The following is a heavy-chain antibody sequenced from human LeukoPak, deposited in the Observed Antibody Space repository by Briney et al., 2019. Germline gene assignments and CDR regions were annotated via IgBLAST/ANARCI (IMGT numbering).Heavy chain of an antibody. Sequence: ASVKVSCKASGYIFTGYYIHWVRQAPGQGLEWMGRINPNSGGTNYAQKFQGRVTMTRDTSISTAYMELSRLRSDDTAVYYCASLDIVVVPAAMGVLWFDPWGRGTLVTVSS. CDR2: INPNSGGT. V-gene: IGHV1-2*06. CDR1: GYIFTGYY. CDR3: ASLDIVVVPAAMGVLWFDP. J-gene: IGHJ5*02. D-gene: IGHD2-2*03.